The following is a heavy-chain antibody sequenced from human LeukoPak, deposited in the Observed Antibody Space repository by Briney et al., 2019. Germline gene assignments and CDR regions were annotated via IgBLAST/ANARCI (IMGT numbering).Heavy chain of an antibody. Sequence: PSETLSLTCTVSGGSISSYYWSWIRQPPGKGLEWIGYIFYIGSTNHNPSLKSRVTISIDTSKNQFSLKLSSVTAADTAVYYCARIAYSSGCYYFDSWGQGTLVTVSS. CDR3: ARIAYSSGCYYFDS. V-gene: IGHV4-59*08. D-gene: IGHD3-22*01. CDR1: GGSISSYY. CDR2: IFYIGST. J-gene: IGHJ4*02.